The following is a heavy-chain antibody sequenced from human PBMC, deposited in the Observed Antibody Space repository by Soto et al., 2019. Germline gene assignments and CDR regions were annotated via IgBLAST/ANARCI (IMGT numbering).Heavy chain of an antibody. CDR2: FDPEDGET. D-gene: IGHD3-10*01. J-gene: IGHJ6*03. CDR3: ARMGMVRGVIYYYYYYMDV. Sequence: ASVKVSCKVSGYTLTELSMHWVRQAPGKGLEWMGGFDPEDGETIYAQKFQGRVTMTEDTSTDTAYMELSSLRSEDTAVYYCARMGMVRGVIYYYYYYMDVWGKGTTVTVSS. V-gene: IGHV1-24*01. CDR1: GYTLTELS.